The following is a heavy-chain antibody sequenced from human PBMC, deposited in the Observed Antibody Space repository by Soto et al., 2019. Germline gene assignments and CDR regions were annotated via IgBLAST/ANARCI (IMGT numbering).Heavy chain of an antibody. CDR2: IYHSGST. CDR1: SGSISSSNW. V-gene: IGHV4-4*02. Sequence: PSETLSLTCAVSSGSISSSNWWSWVRQPPGKGLEWIGEIYHSGSTNYNPSLKSRVTISVDKSKNQFSLKLSSVTAADTAVYYCARWCLGATDYYFYYWGQGTLVTVSS. J-gene: IGHJ4*02. D-gene: IGHD1-26*01. CDR3: ARWCLGATDYYFYY.